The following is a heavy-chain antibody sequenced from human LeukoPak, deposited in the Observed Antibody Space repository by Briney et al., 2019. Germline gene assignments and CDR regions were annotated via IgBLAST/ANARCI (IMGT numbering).Heavy chain of an antibody. CDR1: GGSFSGYY. V-gene: IGHV4-34*01. Sequence: SETLSLTCAVYGGSFSGYYWSWIRQPPGKGLEWIGEINHSGSTNYNPSLKSRVTMSVDTSKNQFSLKLSSVTAADTAVYYCARGRCSGGSCYSRFNYYGMDVWGQGTTVTVSS. D-gene: IGHD2-15*01. CDR2: INHSGST. J-gene: IGHJ6*02. CDR3: ARGRCSGGSCYSRFNYYGMDV.